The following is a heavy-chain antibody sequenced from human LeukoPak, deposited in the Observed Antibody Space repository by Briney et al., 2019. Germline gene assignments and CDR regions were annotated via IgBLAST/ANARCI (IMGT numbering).Heavy chain of an antibody. CDR2: IKQDGSEE. Sequence: GGSLRLSCAASGFTFSSYWMSWVRQAPGKGLEWVANIKQDGSEEYYVDSVKGRFTISRDNAKNSLYLQMNSLRAEDTAVYYCARLGVYYDSSGYYFDAFDIWGQGTTVTVSS. CDR3: ARLGVYYDSSGYYFDAFDI. J-gene: IGHJ3*02. D-gene: IGHD3-22*01. CDR1: GFTFSSYW. V-gene: IGHV3-7*01.